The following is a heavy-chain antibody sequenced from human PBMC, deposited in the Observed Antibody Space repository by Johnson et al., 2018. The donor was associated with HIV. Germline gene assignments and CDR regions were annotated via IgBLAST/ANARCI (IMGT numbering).Heavy chain of an antibody. CDR2: TSYDEIKK. J-gene: IGHJ3*02. CDR3: ASGWGIAASDAFDI. D-gene: IGHD6-13*01. CDR1: GFIFSDYA. Sequence: QVQLVESGGGVVQPGRSLRLSCAASGFIFSDYAMHWVRLAPGKGLEWVAVTSYDEIKKHYADSVKGRFTMSRDNAKNSLYLQMNRLRAEDTAVYYCASGWGIAASDAFDIWGQGTMVIVSS. V-gene: IGHV3-30*04.